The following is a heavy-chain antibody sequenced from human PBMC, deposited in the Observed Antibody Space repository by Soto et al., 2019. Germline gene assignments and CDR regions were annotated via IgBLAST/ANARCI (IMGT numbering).Heavy chain of an antibody. J-gene: IGHJ5*02. CDR1: GGSINSSSYF. Sequence: SETLSLTCSVSGGSINSSSYFWGWVRQPPGKGLEWIGSIYYSGSTYYNPSLRSRVTISVDTSKNQFSLKLSSVTAADTAVFYCARHYSSGSRNWFDPWGQGXLVTVYS. V-gene: IGHV4-39*01. CDR2: IYYSGST. CDR3: ARHYSSGSRNWFDP. D-gene: IGHD6-19*01.